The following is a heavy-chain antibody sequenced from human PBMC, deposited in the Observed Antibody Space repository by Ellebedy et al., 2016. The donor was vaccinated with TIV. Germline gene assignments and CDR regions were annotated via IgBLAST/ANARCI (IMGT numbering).Heavy chain of an antibody. D-gene: IGHD3-3*01. Sequence: ASVKVSXXASGYTFTGYYMHWVRQAPGQGLEWMGWINPNSGGTNYAQKFQGRVTMTRDTSISTAYMELSRLRSDDTAVYYCARDRYDFWSGYYWGQGTLVTVSS. CDR3: ARDRYDFWSGYY. CDR2: INPNSGGT. CDR1: GYTFTGYY. V-gene: IGHV1-2*02. J-gene: IGHJ4*02.